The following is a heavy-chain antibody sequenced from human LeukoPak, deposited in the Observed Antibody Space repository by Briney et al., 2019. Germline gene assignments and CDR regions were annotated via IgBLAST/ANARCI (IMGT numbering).Heavy chain of an antibody. CDR2: IYYTGTT. CDR3: ARDGRYYYAFDI. Sequence: SETLSLTCTVSGGSISSYYWSWIRQPPGKGLEWIGYIYYTGTTYYNPSLKSRVTISVDTSKNQFSLKLNSVTAADTAVYYCARDGRYYYAFDIWGQGTMVTVSS. CDR1: GGSISSYY. D-gene: IGHD1-26*01. V-gene: IGHV4-59*12. J-gene: IGHJ3*02.